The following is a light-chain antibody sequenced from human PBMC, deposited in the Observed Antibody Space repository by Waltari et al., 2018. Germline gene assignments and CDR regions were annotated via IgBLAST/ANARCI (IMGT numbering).Light chain of an antibody. CDR2: AAS. CDR3: QQPPGT. J-gene: IGKJ4*01. Sequence: EIQLTQSPSFLSASVGDRVTFTCRASRDIRNYLAWYQQKSGKAPKLLIFAASTLQSGVPSRFSGSGSGTEFTLTISSLQPEDLATYYCQQPPGTFGGGTKVEIK. CDR1: RDIRNY. V-gene: IGKV1-9*01.